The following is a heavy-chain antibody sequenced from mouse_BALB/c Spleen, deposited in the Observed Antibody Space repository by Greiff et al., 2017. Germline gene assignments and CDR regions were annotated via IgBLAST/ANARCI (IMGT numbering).Heavy chain of an antibody. CDR2: ISYSGST. Sequence: EVQLQESGPGLVKPSQSLSLTCTVTGYSITSDYAWNWIRQFPGNKLEWMGYISYSGSTSYNPSLKSRISITRDTSKNQFFLQLNSVTTEDTATYYGARFATALRYFDVWGAGTTVTVSS. J-gene: IGHJ1*01. CDR3: ARFATALRYFDV. V-gene: IGHV3-2*02. D-gene: IGHD1-2*01. CDR1: GYSITSDYA.